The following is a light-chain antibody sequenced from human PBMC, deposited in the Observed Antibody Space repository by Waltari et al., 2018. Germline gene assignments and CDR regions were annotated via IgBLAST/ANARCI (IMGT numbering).Light chain of an antibody. CDR2: DVS. CDR3: SSYTSINTLAVV. CDR1: SSDLVDHTT. Sequence: QSALPQPASVSGSPGQSIPIPCTGTSSDLVDHTTGSLYQQHPVKAPKVMIYDVSNRPSGVSSRFSGSKSGNTASLTISGLQAEDDADYYCSSYTSINTLAVVFGGGTRLTVL. V-gene: IGLV2-14*03. J-gene: IGLJ2*01.